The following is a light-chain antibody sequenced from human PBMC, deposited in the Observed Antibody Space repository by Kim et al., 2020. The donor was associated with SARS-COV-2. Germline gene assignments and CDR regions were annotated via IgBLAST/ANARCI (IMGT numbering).Light chain of an antibody. V-gene: IGLV2-14*03. CDR2: EVS. CDR3: SSYTTGTTHV. Sequence: QSALTQPASVSGSPGQSITISCTGTSSDVGGYNYVSWYQQHPGKSPKLMIFEVSNRPSGVSDRFSGSKSGNTASLTISGLQAEDEADYHCSSYTTGTTHVYRTGTKVTVL. CDR1: SSDVGGYNY. J-gene: IGLJ1*01.